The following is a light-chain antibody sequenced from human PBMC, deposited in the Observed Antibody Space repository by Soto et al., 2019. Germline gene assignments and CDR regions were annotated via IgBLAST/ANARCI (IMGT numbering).Light chain of an antibody. Sequence: DVVMTQTPLSLPVTLGHPASISCKSSQSILHITGETFLFWYLQKPGQSPQLLIYEVSTRVSGVPDRFSGSGSGTDFTLEISRVETDDVGIYYCMQSTQLPPTFGQGTRLEIK. J-gene: IGKJ5*01. CDR2: EVS. CDR1: QSILHITGETF. CDR3: MQSTQLPPT. V-gene: IGKV2D-29*02.